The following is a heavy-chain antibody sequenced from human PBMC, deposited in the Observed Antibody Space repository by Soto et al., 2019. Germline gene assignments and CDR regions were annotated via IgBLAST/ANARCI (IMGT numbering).Heavy chain of an antibody. CDR3: ARAMANYFDF. Sequence: QVQLQESGPGLVKPSQTLSLTCTVSGGYISNDNYYWSWIRQLPVNGLEWIGYIKNSGSTYYNPSLKSPATITRDPSKNQFSLRLTSVSAADTAVYYCARAMANYFDFWGQGTLVIVSS. CDR2: IKNSGST. CDR1: GGYISNDNYY. V-gene: IGHV4-31*01. J-gene: IGHJ4*02.